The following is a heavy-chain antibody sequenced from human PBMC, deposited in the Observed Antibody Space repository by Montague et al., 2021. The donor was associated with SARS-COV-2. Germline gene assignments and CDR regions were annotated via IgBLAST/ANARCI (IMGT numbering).Heavy chain of an antibody. CDR3: ARYEAVADAFDI. V-gene: IGHV4-59*11. D-gene: IGHD6-19*01. Sequence: ETLSLTCSVSGASISSHYWGWIRQSPGKGLEWIGYIYYSGTTIYNPSLESRVTISVDTSSNVFSLKLRSVIAADTAIYYCARYEAVADAFDIWGQGTVVTVS. J-gene: IGHJ3*02. CDR2: IYYSGTT. CDR1: GASISSHY.